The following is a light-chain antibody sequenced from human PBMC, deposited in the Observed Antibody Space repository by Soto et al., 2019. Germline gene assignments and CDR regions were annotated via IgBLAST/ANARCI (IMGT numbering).Light chain of an antibody. Sequence: IQFTHSPSSLSSSVVYIFTITCLASQDIAIYLAWYQQKPGEAPKLLIYAASTLYGGVPSRFSGSGSGTDFALTISSLQPEDFATYFCQQSYSRPRTFGQGTKVDIK. J-gene: IGKJ1*01. CDR2: AAS. CDR3: QQSYSRPRT. V-gene: IGKV1-39*01. CDR1: QDIAIY.